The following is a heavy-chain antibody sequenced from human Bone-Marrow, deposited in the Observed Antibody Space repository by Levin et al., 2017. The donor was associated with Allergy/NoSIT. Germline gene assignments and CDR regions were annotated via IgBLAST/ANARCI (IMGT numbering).Heavy chain of an antibody. V-gene: IGHV1-2*06. Sequence: GESLKISCKASGYTFTGYYLHWVRQAPGQGLEWVGRLNPNNGETVYAQQFQGRVTMTRDTSISTAYLQVTRLRSDDTADFYCATAGSFSIAGAGTFDIWGQGTLVTVSS. J-gene: IGHJ4*02. CDR3: ATAGSFSIAGAGTFDI. D-gene: IGHD6-13*01. CDR1: GYTFTGYY. CDR2: LNPNNGET.